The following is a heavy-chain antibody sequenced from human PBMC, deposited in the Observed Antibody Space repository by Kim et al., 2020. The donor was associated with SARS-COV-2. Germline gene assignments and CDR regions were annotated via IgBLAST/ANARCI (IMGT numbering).Heavy chain of an antibody. CDR2: ISKDGSSK. CDR3: AKDRGYTYGYISQTPTYYFGY. J-gene: IGHJ4*02. CDR1: GLTFSTYG. D-gene: IGHD5-18*01. Sequence: GGSLRLSCAVSGLTFSTYGMHWVRQAPGKGLEWVAVISKDGSSKYYADSVKGRFTISRDNSKITLYLQMNSLRSEDTAVYYCAKDRGYTYGYISQTPTYYFGYWGQGTLVTVSS. V-gene: IGHV3-30*18.